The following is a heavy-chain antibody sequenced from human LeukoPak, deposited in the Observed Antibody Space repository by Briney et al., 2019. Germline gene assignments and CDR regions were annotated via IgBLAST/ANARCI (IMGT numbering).Heavy chain of an antibody. J-gene: IGHJ5*02. V-gene: IGHV4-4*07. CDR3: ARDGEEYYDFWSGYYIKYNWFDP. D-gene: IGHD3-3*01. CDR2: FYTSGST. Sequence: SETLSLTCTVSGGSISSYYWSWIRQPAGKGLEWIGRFYTSGSTNYNPSLKSRVTMSVDTSKNQFSLKLSSVTAADTAVYYCARDGEEYYDFWSGYYIKYNWFDPWGQGTLVTVSS. CDR1: GGSISSYY.